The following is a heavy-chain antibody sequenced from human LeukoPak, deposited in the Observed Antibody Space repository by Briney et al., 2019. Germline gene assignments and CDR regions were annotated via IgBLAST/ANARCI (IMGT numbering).Heavy chain of an antibody. D-gene: IGHD3-22*01. Sequence: AETLSPTCAVYGGSFSGYYWSWIRQPPGKGLEWIGEINHSGSTNYNPSLKSRVTISVDTSKNQFSLKLSSVTAADTAVYYCARRRGGFTYYYDSSGYYRYYFDYWGQGTLVTVSS. CDR1: GGSFSGYY. V-gene: IGHV4-34*01. CDR3: ARRRGGFTYYYDSSGYYRYYFDY. CDR2: INHSGST. J-gene: IGHJ4*02.